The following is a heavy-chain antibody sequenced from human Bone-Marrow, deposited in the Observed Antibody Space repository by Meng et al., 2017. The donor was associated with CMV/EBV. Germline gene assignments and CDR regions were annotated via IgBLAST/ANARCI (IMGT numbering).Heavy chain of an antibody. V-gene: IGHV3-72*01. D-gene: IGHD1-26*01. CDR3: VKWSRGRAAN. CDR2: SKNKNNGIVI. J-gene: IGHJ1*01. CDR1: GFIFSDHY. Sequence: GGSLRLSCAVSGFIFSDHYMGWVRQAPGKGLEWVGRSKNKNNGIVIEYAASVKGRFTISRDDSKSSLYLQMNSRRTEDTAAYYCVKWSRGRAANWGQGTLVTVSS.